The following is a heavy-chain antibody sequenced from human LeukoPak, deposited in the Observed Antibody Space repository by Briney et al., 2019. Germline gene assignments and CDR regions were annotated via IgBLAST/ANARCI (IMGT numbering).Heavy chain of an antibody. CDR1: GGAIRSYC. Sequence: SETLSPTRTVSGGAIRSYCSSWIRQTPGKGLEWIGYIYYSGSTNYNPSLKSRVTISVDTSKNQFSLKLSSVTAADTAVYFCARHAASGSHLYYFDYEGQGHVVTVSS. CDR2: IYYSGST. V-gene: IGHV4-59*08. J-gene: IGHJ4*02. D-gene: IGHD1-26*01. CDR3: ARHAASGSHLYYFDY.